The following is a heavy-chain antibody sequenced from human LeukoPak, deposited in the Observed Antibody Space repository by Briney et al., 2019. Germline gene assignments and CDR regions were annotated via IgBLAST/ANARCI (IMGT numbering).Heavy chain of an antibody. CDR2: IYNSGST. V-gene: IGHV4-59*08. J-gene: IGHJ3*02. D-gene: IGHD3-9*01. CDR1: GASITSFY. CDR3: ARRLNDILTGFMAFDI. Sequence: PSETLSLTCTVSGASITSFYWSWIRQPPGKGLEWIGYIYNSGSTNYNPFLKSRVAISVDTSKNQFSLKLSSVTAADTAVYYCARRLNDILTGFMAFDIWSQGTMVTVSS.